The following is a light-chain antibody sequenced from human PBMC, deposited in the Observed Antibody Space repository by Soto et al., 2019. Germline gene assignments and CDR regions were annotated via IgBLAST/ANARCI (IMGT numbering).Light chain of an antibody. CDR3: AAWDDSLNGYV. V-gene: IGLV1-44*01. CDR1: SSNIGSNT. J-gene: IGLJ1*01. Sequence: QSLVTQPPSASGTPGPRVTISCSGRSSNIGSNTVNWYQQLPGTAPKLLIYSNNQRPSGVPDRFSGSKSGTSASLAISGLQSEDEADYYCAAWDDSLNGYVFGTGTKVTVL. CDR2: SNN.